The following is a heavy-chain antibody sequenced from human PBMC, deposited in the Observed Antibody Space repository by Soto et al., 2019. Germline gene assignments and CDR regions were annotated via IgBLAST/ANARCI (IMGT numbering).Heavy chain of an antibody. CDR2: IYWDDDK. D-gene: IGHD2-15*01. CDR3: AHDQGGATLDY. J-gene: IGHJ4*02. Sequence: QITLKESGPTLVKPTQTLTLTCTFSGFSLSTSGVGVGWIRQPPGKALEWLALIYWDDDKRYSPSLKSRLTITKYTSKNRLILTMTNIYPVHTATYYCAHDQGGATLDYWGQGTLVTVSS. V-gene: IGHV2-5*02. CDR1: GFSLSTSGVG.